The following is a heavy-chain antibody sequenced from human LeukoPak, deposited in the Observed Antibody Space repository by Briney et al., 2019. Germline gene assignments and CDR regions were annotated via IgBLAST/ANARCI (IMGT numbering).Heavy chain of an antibody. CDR2: INPCNGDT. D-gene: IGHD6-19*01. Sequence: ASVKVSCKASGYTFSDYYIHWVRQAPGQGLEWMAWINPCNGDTNYAQKFQGRVTMTRDTSISTAYMELTRLISDDTAVYYCARVGSSGWYVHPTLDYWGQGTLVTVSS. CDR1: GYTFSDYY. J-gene: IGHJ4*02. CDR3: ARVGSSGWYVHPTLDY. V-gene: IGHV1-2*02.